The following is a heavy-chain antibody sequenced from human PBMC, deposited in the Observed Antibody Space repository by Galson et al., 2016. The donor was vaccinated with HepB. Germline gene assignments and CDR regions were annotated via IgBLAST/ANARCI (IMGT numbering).Heavy chain of an antibody. J-gene: IGHJ4*02. CDR2: MNPHRGNT. V-gene: IGHV1-8*02. D-gene: IGHD5-12*01. CDR3: SRGQTLSGYDLDY. Sequence: SVKVSCKASGYTFTSSDINWVRQATGQGLEWMGWMNPHRGNTDYAHKFRGSVTMTSNISISTAYMELSSLRSEDTAVYYCSRGQTLSGYDLDYWGQGTLVTVSS. CDR1: GYTFTSSD.